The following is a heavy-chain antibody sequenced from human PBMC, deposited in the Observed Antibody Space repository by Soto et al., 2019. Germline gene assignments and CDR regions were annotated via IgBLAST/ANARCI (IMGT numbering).Heavy chain of an antibody. CDR3: ARDSSYDSSGYYHNPRDYYSYGMDV. CDR2: IYYSGST. V-gene: IGHV4-31*03. Sequence: SETLSLTCTVSGGSISSGGYYWSWIRQHPGKGLEWIGYIYYSGSTYYNPSLKSRVTISVDTSKNQFSLKLSSVTAADTAVYYCARDSSYDSSGYYHNPRDYYSYGMDVWGQGTTVTVSS. J-gene: IGHJ6*02. CDR1: GGSISSGGYY. D-gene: IGHD3-22*01.